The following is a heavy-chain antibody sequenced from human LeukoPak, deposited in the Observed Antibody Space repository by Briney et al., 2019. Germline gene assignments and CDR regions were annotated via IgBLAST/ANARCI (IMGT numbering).Heavy chain of an antibody. Sequence: GGSLRLSCAASGFTFSGSALHWVRQASGKGLEWVGRIRSKANSYATAYAASVKGRFTISRDDSKNTAYLQMNSLKTEDTAVYYCQVLTDAFDIWGQGTMVTVSS. D-gene: IGHD1-7*01. V-gene: IGHV3-73*01. CDR2: IRSKANSYAT. J-gene: IGHJ3*02. CDR3: QVLTDAFDI. CDR1: GFTFSGSA.